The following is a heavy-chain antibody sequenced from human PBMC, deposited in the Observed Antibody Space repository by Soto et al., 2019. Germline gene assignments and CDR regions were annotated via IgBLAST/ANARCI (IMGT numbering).Heavy chain of an antibody. CDR3: ARDAAGFGELLYYFDY. V-gene: IGHV3-33*01. D-gene: IGHD3-10*01. Sequence: GESLKISCAASGFTFSSYGMHWVRQAPGKGLEWVAVIWYDGSNKYYADSVKGRFTISRDNSKNTLYLQMNSLRAEDTAVYYCARDAAGFGELLYYFDYWGQGTLVTVSS. CDR1: GFTFSSYG. CDR2: IWYDGSNK. J-gene: IGHJ4*02.